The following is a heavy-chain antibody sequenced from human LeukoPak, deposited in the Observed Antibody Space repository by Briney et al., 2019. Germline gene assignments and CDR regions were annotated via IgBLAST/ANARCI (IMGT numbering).Heavy chain of an antibody. J-gene: IGHJ4*02. V-gene: IGHV4-34*01. D-gene: IGHD1-1*01. CDR3: ASFTTADEDDSAFDH. Sequence: PSETLSLTCAVFGGSLRRHFWAWIRQPPGMGLEWIGEINLVGITTYNKSLGGRASISMDTSDNQFSLTLQSVTAADTALYFCASFTTADEDDSAFDHWGQGSVVIVSS. CDR2: INLVGIT. CDR1: GGSLRRHF.